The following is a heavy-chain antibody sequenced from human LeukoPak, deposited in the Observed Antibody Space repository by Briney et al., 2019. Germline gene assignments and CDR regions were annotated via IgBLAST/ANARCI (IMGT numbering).Heavy chain of an antibody. V-gene: IGHV3-15*01. Sequence: SGGSLRLSCAVSGFTFSEAWMNWVRQAPGKGLEWVARIKRKIDSGTIDYAASVKGRFTISRDDSKNTVYLQMNSLRTEDTAVYYCGLGSGRSDFDYWGQGTLVTVSS. CDR1: GFTFSEAW. CDR3: GLGSGRSDFDY. J-gene: IGHJ4*02. D-gene: IGHD3-10*01. CDR2: IKRKIDSGTI.